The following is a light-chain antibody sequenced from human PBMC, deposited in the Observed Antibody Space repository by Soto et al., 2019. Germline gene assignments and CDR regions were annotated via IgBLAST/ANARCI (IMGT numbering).Light chain of an antibody. V-gene: IGLV2-14*01. J-gene: IGLJ2*01. CDR3: SSYTSSSTLDVV. CDR2: DVS. Sequence: QSALTQPASVSGSPGQSITISCTGTSSDVGGYNYVSWYQQHPGKAPKLMIYDVSNRPSGVSNRFSGSKSGNTASLTVSGLQAECEADYYCSSYTSSSTLDVVFGGGTKVTVL. CDR1: SSDVGGYNY.